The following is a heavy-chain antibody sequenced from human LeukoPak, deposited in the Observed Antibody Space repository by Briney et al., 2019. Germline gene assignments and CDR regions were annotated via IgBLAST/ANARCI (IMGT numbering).Heavy chain of an antibody. CDR1: GGSISSSY. V-gene: IGHV4-59*01. CDR3: ARVGYGDYFDY. D-gene: IGHD4-17*01. CDR2: IYYSGST. J-gene: IGHJ4*02. Sequence: SETLSLTCTVSGGSISSSYWSWIRQPPGKGLEWIGYIYYSGSTNYNPSLKSRVTISVDTSKNQFSLKLSSVTAADTAVYYCARVGYGDYFDYWGQGTLVTVSS.